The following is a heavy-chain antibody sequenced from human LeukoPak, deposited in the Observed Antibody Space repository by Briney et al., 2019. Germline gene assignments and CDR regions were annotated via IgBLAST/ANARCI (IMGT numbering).Heavy chain of an antibody. CDR2: IYYSGST. D-gene: IGHD5-12*01. Sequence: SETLSLTCTVSGGSISSSSYYWGWIRQPPGKGLEWIGSIYYSGSTYYNPSLKSRVTISVDTSKNQFSLKLSSVTAADTAVYYCARRGGYDLEFDYWGQGTLVTVSS. CDR3: ARRGGYDLEFDY. J-gene: IGHJ4*02. CDR1: GGSISSSSYY. V-gene: IGHV4-39*01.